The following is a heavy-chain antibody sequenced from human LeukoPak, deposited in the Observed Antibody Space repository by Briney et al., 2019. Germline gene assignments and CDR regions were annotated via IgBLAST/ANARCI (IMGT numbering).Heavy chain of an antibody. CDR1: RFSFSNHS. D-gene: IGHD3-3*01. J-gene: IGHJ4*02. CDR3: ARMSGSRLPGN. CDR2: ISNSGSAK. Sequence: PGGSLRLSCAASRFSFSNHSMSWVRQAPGKGLEWVSYISNSGSAKYYAASVKGRFTISRDNGKNSLYLQMNSLRAEDTAVYYCARMSGSRLPGNWGQGTLVTVSS. V-gene: IGHV3-48*01.